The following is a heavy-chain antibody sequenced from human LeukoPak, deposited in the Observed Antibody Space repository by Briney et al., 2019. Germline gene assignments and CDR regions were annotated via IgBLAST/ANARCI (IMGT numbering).Heavy chain of an antibody. CDR3: ARDPGGWFDY. D-gene: IGHD6-19*01. J-gene: IGHJ4*02. V-gene: IGHV3-33*01. CDR2: IWYDGSNK. CDR1: GFTFSSYG. Sequence: PGRSLRLSCAASGFTFSSYGMHWVRQAPGQGLEWVAVIWYDGSNKYYADSVKGRFTISRDNSKNTLYLQMNSLRAEDTAVYYCARDPGGWFDYWGQGTLVTVSS.